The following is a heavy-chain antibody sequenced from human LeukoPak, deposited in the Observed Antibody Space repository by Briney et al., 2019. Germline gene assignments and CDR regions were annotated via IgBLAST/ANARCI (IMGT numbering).Heavy chain of an antibody. Sequence: PSETLSLTCTVSGGSISSGGYYWSWIRQHPGKGLEWIGYIYYSGSTYYNPSLKSRVTISVDTSKNQLSLKLSSVTAADTAVYYCARAGTFGGVTEGPFDYWGQGTLVTVSS. D-gene: IGHD3-16*01. CDR2: IYYSGST. J-gene: IGHJ4*02. V-gene: IGHV4-31*03. CDR3: ARAGTFGGVTEGPFDY. CDR1: GGSISSGGYY.